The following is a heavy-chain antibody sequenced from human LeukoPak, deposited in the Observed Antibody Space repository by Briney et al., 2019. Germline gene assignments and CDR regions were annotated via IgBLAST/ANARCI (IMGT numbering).Heavy chain of an antibody. Sequence: ASVKVSCKASGYIFTGYYIQWVRQAPGQGLEWMGWINPNSGDTNYAQNFQGRVAMTRETSITTAYLELTSLGSDDTAVYYCSRGFQWWGAFDYWGQGALVTVSS. CDR1: GYIFTGYY. J-gene: IGHJ4*02. CDR3: SRGFQWWGAFDY. V-gene: IGHV1-2*02. D-gene: IGHD2-15*01. CDR2: INPNSGDT.